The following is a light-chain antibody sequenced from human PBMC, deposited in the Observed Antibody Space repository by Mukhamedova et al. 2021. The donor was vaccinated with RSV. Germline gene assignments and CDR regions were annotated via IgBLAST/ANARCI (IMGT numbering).Light chain of an antibody. CDR2: KAS. V-gene: IGKV1-5*03. J-gene: IGKJ3*01. Sequence: WYQRRVHGKAPKLLIYKASSLESGVPSRFSGSGSGTEFTLTISSLQPDDFATYYCQQYNTYPLTFGPGTKVDF. CDR3: QQYNTYPLT.